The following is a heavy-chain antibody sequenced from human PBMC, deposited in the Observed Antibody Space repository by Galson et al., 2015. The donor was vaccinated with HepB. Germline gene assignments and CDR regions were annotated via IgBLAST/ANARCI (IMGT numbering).Heavy chain of an antibody. Sequence: YDINWVRQATGRGLGWLGWMNPSSGNTGYAQKFQGRVTMTRDTAMSTAYMELNSLTSEDTAVYYCARNAARTGDFDHWGQGTLVTVSS. CDR3: ARNAARTGDFDH. V-gene: IGHV1-8*01. CDR1: YD. CDR2: MNPSSGNT. J-gene: IGHJ4*02. D-gene: IGHD7-27*01.